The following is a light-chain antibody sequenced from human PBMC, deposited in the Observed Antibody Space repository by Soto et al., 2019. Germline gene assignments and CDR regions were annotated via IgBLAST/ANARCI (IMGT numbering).Light chain of an antibody. Sequence: QSALTQPPSASGSPGQSVTISCTGTSSDVGGYNFVSWYQQHPGKAPQLIIYEVTKRPSGVPDRFSGSKSGNTASLTVSGLQTEDEADYYCCSYVGATTYVFGTGTKLTVL. CDR2: EVT. CDR3: CSYVGATTYV. J-gene: IGLJ1*01. CDR1: SSDVGGYNF. V-gene: IGLV2-8*01.